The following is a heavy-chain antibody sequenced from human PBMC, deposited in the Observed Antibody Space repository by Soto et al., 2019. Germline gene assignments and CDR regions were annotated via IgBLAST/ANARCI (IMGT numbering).Heavy chain of an antibody. CDR2: IIPIFGTA. CDR1: GYTFSSYA. Sequence: ASVKVSCKASGYTFSSYAISWVRQAPGQGLEWMGGIIPIFGTANYAQKFQGRVTITADESTSTAYMELSSLRSEDTAVYYCARVAVWSGYYTRFDPWGQGTLVTVSS. D-gene: IGHD3-3*01. CDR3: ARVAVWSGYYTRFDP. V-gene: IGHV1-69*13. J-gene: IGHJ5*02.